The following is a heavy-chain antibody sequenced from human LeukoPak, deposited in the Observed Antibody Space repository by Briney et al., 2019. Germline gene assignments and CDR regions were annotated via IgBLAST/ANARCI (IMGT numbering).Heavy chain of an antibody. CDR2: IYYSGST. D-gene: IGHD3-22*01. J-gene: IGHJ6*03. CDR1: GGSISSSSYY. Sequence: SETLSLTCTVSGGSISSSSYYWGWIRQPPGKGLEWIGSIYYSGSTYYNPSLKSRVTISVDTSKNQFSLKLSSVTAADTAVYYCARGILHYYYDSSGYYFQSTGYMDVWGKGTTVTVSS. V-gene: IGHV4-39*07. CDR3: ARGILHYYYDSSGYYFQSTGYMDV.